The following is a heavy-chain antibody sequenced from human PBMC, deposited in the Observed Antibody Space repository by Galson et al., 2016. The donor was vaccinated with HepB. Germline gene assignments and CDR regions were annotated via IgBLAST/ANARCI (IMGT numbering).Heavy chain of an antibody. V-gene: IGHV3-30*18. CDR3: AKPRHIVVVTAPFDY. CDR2: ISFDGRNK. J-gene: IGHJ4*02. CDR1: GFTFKSNG. Sequence: SLRLSCAASGFTFKSNGMHWVRQAPGKGLEWVAVISFDGRNKYYADSVKGRFTISRDNSKNTVYLQMNSLRTEDTAVYYCAKPRHIVVVTAPFDYWGQGTLVTVSS. D-gene: IGHD2-21*02.